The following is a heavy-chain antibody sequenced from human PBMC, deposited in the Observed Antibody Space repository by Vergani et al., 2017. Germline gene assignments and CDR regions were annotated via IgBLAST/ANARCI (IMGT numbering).Heavy chain of an antibody. J-gene: IGHJ4*02. CDR2: ISATGDENT. CDR1: GLPVSGFAFNTYA. CDR3: AQCANRVPRLPVY. D-gene: IGHD5/OR15-5a*01. Sequence: RLVQSGGGLAHPGGSLRLSCAASGLPVSGFAFNTYAMIWVRQAPGKGLEWVSGISATGDENTDYADSVKGRFTISRDNSKSTLFLQMNGLTSEDTAICYCAQCANRVPRLPVYWGQGALVAVSS. V-gene: IGHV3-23*04.